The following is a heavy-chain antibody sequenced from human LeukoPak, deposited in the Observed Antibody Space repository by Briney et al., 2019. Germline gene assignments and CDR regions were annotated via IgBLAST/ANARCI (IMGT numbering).Heavy chain of an antibody. CDR3: ARALMVGGTTYYFAY. V-gene: IGHV3-33*01. J-gene: IGHJ4*02. CDR1: GFTFRDYG. D-gene: IGHD1-26*01. Sequence: GGSLRLSCAASGFTFRDYGMHWVRQAPGKGLEWVALIWYDGTTKDYADSVKGRFTISRDNSKNTLYLQMNSLRAEDTAVYYCARALMVGGTTYYFAYWGQGTLVTVSS. CDR2: IWYDGTTK.